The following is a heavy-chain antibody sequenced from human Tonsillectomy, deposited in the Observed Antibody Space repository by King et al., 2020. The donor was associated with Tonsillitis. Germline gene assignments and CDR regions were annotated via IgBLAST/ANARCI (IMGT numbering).Heavy chain of an antibody. D-gene: IGHD3-16*02. CDR1: GGSFSGYY. V-gene: IGHV4-34*01. J-gene: IGHJ6*03. CDR2: INHSGST. CDR3: ARVTVNWIAYYYYMDV. Sequence: VQLPQWGAGLLKPSETLSLTCAVYGGSFSGYYWSWIRQPPGKGLEWIGEINHSGSTNYNPSLKSRVTISADTSKNQFSLKLSSVTAADTAVYYCARVTVNWIAYYYYMDVWGKGTTVTVSS.